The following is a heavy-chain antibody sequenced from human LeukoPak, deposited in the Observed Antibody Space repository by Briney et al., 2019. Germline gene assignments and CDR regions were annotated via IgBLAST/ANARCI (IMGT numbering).Heavy chain of an antibody. Sequence: PGTSLRLSCAASGFTFSNAWMSWVRQAPGKGLEWVGRIKSKTDGGTTDYAAPVKGRFTMSRDDSKNTLYLQMNSLRAEDTAVYYCANSWYPYYYMDVWGKGTTVTVSS. V-gene: IGHV3-15*05. CDR1: GFTFSNAW. CDR2: IKSKTDGGTT. J-gene: IGHJ6*03. CDR3: ANSWYPYYYMDV. D-gene: IGHD6-13*01.